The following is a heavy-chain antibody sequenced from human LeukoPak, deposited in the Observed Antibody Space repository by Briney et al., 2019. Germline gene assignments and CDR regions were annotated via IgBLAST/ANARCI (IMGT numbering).Heavy chain of an antibody. J-gene: IGHJ4*02. Sequence: TGGSLRLSCAASGFTFSNYWMSWVRKASGKGLEWVANIKEDGSEKYYVDSVKGRFTISRDNAKNSLYLQMNSLRAEDTAIYYCASGRQLGYWGQGTLVTVSS. CDR1: GFTFSNYW. CDR2: IKEDGSEK. D-gene: IGHD6-6*01. CDR3: ASGRQLGY. V-gene: IGHV3-7*01.